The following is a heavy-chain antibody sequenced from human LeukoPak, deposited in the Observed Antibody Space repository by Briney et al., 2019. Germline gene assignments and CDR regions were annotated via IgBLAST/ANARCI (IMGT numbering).Heavy chain of an antibody. V-gene: IGHV3-30*02. CDR3: AQIYTAGATTIDY. J-gene: IGHJ4*02. Sequence: GGSLRLSCAASGFTFSSYGMHWVRQAPGKGLEWVAFIRYDGSNKYYADSGKGRFTISRDNSKNTLYLQMNSLRAEDTAVYYCAQIYTAGATTIDYWGQGTLLTVSS. D-gene: IGHD1-26*01. CDR2: IRYDGSNK. CDR1: GFTFSSYG.